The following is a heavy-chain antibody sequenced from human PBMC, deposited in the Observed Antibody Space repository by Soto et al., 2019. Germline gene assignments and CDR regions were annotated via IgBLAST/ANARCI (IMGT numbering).Heavy chain of an antibody. V-gene: IGHV3-21*01. CDR1: GFSFSTYS. Sequence: GGSLRLSCEASGFSFSTYSMHWVRQAPGKGLEWVSSIGRRSDIYFADSVKGRFTISRDNAKNSVFLQMNSLRDEDTAVYYCAREETAWPLAYGLDVWGQGTTVTVSS. CDR2: IGRRSDI. J-gene: IGHJ6*02. CDR3: AREETAWPLAYGLDV. D-gene: IGHD2-21*02.